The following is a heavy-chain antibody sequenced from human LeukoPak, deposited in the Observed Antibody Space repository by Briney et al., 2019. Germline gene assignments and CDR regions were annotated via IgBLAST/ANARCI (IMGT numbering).Heavy chain of an antibody. D-gene: IGHD2-21*02. V-gene: IGHV3-23*01. Sequence: GGSLRLSCAASGFTFSSYAMSWVRQAPGKGLEWVSAISGSGGSTYYADSVKGRFTISRDNSENTLYLQMNSLRAEDTAVYYCARGRPRTHIVVVTEEIGIDYWGQGTLVTVSS. J-gene: IGHJ4*02. CDR3: ARGRPRTHIVVVTEEIGIDY. CDR1: GFTFSSYA. CDR2: ISGSGGST.